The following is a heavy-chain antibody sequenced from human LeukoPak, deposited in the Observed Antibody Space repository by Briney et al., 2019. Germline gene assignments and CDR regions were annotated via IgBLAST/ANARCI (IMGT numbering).Heavy chain of an antibody. CDR1: GGTFSSYA. V-gene: IGHV1-69*05. Sequence: SVKVSCKASGGTFSSYAISWVRQAPGQGLEWMGGIIPIFGTANYAQKFQGRVTITTDESTSTAYMELSSLRSEDTAVYYCASWFSSPSSNWFDHWGQGTLVTVSS. CDR3: ASWFSSPSSNWFDH. D-gene: IGHD6-6*01. CDR2: IIPIFGTA. J-gene: IGHJ5*02.